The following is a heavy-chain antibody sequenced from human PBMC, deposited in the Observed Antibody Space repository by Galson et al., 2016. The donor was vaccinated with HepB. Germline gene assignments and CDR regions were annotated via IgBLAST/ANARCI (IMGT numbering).Heavy chain of an antibody. CDR3: ARQWGSGYTTTRWLDP. J-gene: IGHJ5*02. CDR1: GYRFSNYW. D-gene: IGHD2-2*02. CDR2: IFPGDSET. V-gene: IGHV5-51*01. Sequence: QSGAEVKKPGESLKISCKASGYRFSNYWIAWVRQVPGKGLEWMGIIFPGDSETRYNPSFQGQVTISADKSIDTTYLQWSSLKASDTATYYCARQWGSGYTTTRWLDPWGQGTLVTVSS.